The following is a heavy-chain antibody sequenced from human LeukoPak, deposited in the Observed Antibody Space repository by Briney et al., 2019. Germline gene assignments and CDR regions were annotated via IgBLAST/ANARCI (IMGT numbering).Heavy chain of an antibody. CDR2: ISAYNGNR. J-gene: IGHJ4*02. V-gene: IGHV1-18*01. CDR3: ARDKIMMIVQTFDS. Sequence: ASVKVSCEASGYTFTTHSISWVRQAPGQGLEWMGWISAYNGNRNYAQKFQGRVTMTTDTSTSTAYMELRGLRSDDTAVYYCARDKIMMIVQTFDSWGQGTLVTVSS. D-gene: IGHD3-16*01. CDR1: GYTFTTHS.